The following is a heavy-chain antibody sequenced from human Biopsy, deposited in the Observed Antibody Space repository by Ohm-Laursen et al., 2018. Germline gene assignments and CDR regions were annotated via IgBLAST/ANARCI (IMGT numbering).Heavy chain of an antibody. Sequence: GSLRLSCTASGFAFTLYEMNWVRQAPGKGMEWISYIYGGGSPVSYADSVKGRFTISRDNDQNSLYLHMNSLRAEDTAVYYCARLNSGTYDASDLWGQGTMVIVSS. CDR3: ARLNSGTYDASDL. D-gene: IGHD1-26*01. CDR2: IYGGGSPV. J-gene: IGHJ3*01. CDR1: GFAFTLYE. V-gene: IGHV3-48*03.